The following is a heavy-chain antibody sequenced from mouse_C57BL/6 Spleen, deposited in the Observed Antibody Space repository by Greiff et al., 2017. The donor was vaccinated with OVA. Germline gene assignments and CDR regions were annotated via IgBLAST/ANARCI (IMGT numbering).Heavy chain of an antibody. CDR3: ARGGWDGGYFDV. CDR1: GFTFSSYA. V-gene: IGHV5-4*01. D-gene: IGHD4-1*01. Sequence: EVQLVESGGGLVKPGGSLKLSCAASGFTFSSYAMSWVRQTPEKRLEWVATISDGGSYTYYPDNVKGRFTISRDNAKNNLYLQMSHLKSEDTAVYYCARGGWDGGYFDVWGTGTTVTVSS. J-gene: IGHJ1*03. CDR2: ISDGGSYT.